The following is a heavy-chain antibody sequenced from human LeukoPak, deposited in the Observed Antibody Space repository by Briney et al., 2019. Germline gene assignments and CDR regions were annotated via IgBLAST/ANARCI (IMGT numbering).Heavy chain of an antibody. J-gene: IGHJ4*02. Sequence: GGSLRLSCAASGFTFSTYWMTWVRQAPGKGLEWVANIKQDGSEKNYVDSVKGRFTISRDNAKNSLYLQMNTLSADDTAVYSCAGGISMVRGADYWGQGTLVTVSS. D-gene: IGHD3-10*01. V-gene: IGHV3-7*04. CDR1: GFTFSTYW. CDR2: IKQDGSEK. CDR3: AGGISMVRGADY.